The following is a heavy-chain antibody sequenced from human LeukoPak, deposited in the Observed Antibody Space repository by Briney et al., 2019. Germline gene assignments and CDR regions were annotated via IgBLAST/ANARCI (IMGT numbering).Heavy chain of an antibody. V-gene: IGHV3-23*01. Sequence: GGSLRLSCAGSGFTFSTYGMSWVRQAPNKGLEWLSTISGSGDSTYYADSVKGRFTISRDNYKNTLFLQMNSLRAEDTAIYYCAKWQYYVSGDDYWGQGILVTLFS. CDR1: GFTFSTYG. D-gene: IGHD3-10*01. J-gene: IGHJ4*02. CDR2: ISGSGDST. CDR3: AKWQYYVSGDDY.